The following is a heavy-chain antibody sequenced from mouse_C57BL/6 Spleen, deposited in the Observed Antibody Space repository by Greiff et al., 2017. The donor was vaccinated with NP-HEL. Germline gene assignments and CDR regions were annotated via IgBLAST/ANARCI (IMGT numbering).Heavy chain of an antibody. CDR1: GFTFSDYG. CDR2: ISNLAYSI. CDR3: ERQEITTGGAMDY. Sequence: EVKLVESGGGLVQPGGSLKLSCAASGFTFSDYGMAWVRQAPRKGPEWVAFISNLAYSIYYADTVTGRFTISRENAKNTRYLEMSSLRSEETAMYYCERQEITTGGAMDYWGQGTSVTVSS. V-gene: IGHV5-15*01. D-gene: IGHD1-1*01. J-gene: IGHJ4*01.